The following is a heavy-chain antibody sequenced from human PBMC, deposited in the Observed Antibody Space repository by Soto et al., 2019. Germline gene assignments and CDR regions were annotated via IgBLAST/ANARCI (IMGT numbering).Heavy chain of an antibody. V-gene: IGHV3-13*01. CDR3: ARAKTGSTAPLDY. J-gene: IGHJ4*02. CDR1: GFTFSSYD. CDR2: IGTAGDT. Sequence: PGGSLRLSCAASGFTFSSYDMHWVRQATGKGLEWVSAIGTAGDTYYPGSVKGRFTISRENAKNSLYLQMNSLRAGDTAVYYCARAKTGSTAPLDYWGQGTLVTVSS. D-gene: IGHD1-1*01.